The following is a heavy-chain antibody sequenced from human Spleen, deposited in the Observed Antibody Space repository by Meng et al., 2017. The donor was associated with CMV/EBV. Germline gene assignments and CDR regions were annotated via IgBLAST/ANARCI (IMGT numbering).Heavy chain of an antibody. CDR3: TRVARRYRSGWYCFDY. CDR1: YW. J-gene: IGHJ4*02. D-gene: IGHD6-19*01. CDR2: IPSDGSSP. V-gene: IGHV3-74*01. Sequence: YWYHWLRWAAGKGLVWVSHIPSDGSSPGSAHSMKCRFTLSGDNAKNTLSLQMHSLRPAATAVYYYTRVARRYRSGWYCFDYWGQGTLVTVSS.